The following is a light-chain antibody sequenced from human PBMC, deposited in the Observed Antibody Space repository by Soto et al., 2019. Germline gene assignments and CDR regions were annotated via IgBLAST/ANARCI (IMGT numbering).Light chain of an antibody. CDR2: AAS. J-gene: IGKJ2*01. Sequence: EIVLMQSPGTLSLSPGERATLSCRASQYMTRTYIAWYQQKPGQAPRLLIYAASNRATGIPDKFSGSGSGADYSLTISRLELEDSAVYYCHQYDEAPQTFGQGTKVDI. CDR3: HQYDEAPQT. CDR1: QYMTRTY. V-gene: IGKV3-20*01.